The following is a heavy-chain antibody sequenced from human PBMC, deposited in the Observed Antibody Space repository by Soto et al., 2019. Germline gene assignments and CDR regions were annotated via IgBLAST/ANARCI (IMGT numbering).Heavy chain of an antibody. D-gene: IGHD3-22*01. Sequence: QVQLVQSGAEVRKPGSSVKVSCKASGGTFDTYAVSWVRQAPGQGLEWMGGIIPMFGTPYYAQRFQGRVTITADESTGTAYMELSSLRSEDTAVYYCARDRDFGNYFDSFYGGQGTLVTVSS. CDR2: IIPMFGTP. J-gene: IGHJ4*02. V-gene: IGHV1-69*01. CDR1: GGTFDTYA. CDR3: ARDRDFGNYFDSFY.